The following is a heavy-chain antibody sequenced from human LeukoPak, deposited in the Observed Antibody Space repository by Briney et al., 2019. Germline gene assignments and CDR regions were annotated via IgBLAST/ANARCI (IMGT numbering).Heavy chain of an antibody. J-gene: IGHJ5*02. CDR2: INHSGST. V-gene: IGHV4-39*01. Sequence: PSETLSLTCTVSGGSLSSSSYYWGWLRQPPGTGLEWLGEINHSGSTNYNPSLKSRVTISVDTSKNQFSLKLSSVTAADTAVYYCARQWAQMYYYGSGPLGLWFDPWGQGTLVTVSS. D-gene: IGHD3-10*01. CDR1: GGSLSSSSYY. CDR3: ARQWAQMYYYGSGPLGLWFDP.